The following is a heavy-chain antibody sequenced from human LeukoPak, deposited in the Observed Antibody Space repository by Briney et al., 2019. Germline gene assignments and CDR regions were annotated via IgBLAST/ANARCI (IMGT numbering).Heavy chain of an antibody. D-gene: IGHD3-10*01. CDR3: AGGSGSYYKSFDY. V-gene: IGHV4-39*01. CDR2: IYYSGST. Sequence: SETLSLTCTVSGGSISSSSYYWGWIRQPPGKGLEWIGSIYYSGSTYYNPSLKSRVTISVDTSKNQFSLKLSSVTAADTAVYYCAGGSGSYYKSFDYWGQGTLVTVSS. CDR1: GGSISSSSYY. J-gene: IGHJ4*02.